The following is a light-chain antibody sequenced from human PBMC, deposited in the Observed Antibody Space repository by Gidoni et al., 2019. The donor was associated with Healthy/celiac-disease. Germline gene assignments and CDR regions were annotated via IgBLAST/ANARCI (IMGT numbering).Light chain of an antibody. J-gene: IGKJ2*01. CDR3: QQYNSYSFT. V-gene: IGKV1-5*01. CDR1: QSISSW. Sequence: DIQMTPSPSTLSASVGDRVTITCRASQSISSWLDWYQQKPGKAPKLLIYDASSLESGVPSRFSGSGSGTEFTLTISSRQPDDFATYYCQQYNSYSFTFGQGTKLEIK. CDR2: DAS.